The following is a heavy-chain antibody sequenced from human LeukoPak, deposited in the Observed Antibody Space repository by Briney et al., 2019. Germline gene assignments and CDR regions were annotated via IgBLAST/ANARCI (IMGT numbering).Heavy chain of an antibody. V-gene: IGHV3-30*02. CDR3: AKDYSGSWYYFDY. Sequence: GSLRLSCAASGFTFSSYGMHWVRQAPGKGLEWVAFIRYDGSNKYYADSVKGRFTISRDNSKNTLYLHMNSLRAEDTALYYCAKDYSGSWYYFDYWGQGTLVTVSS. D-gene: IGHD6-13*01. J-gene: IGHJ4*02. CDR1: GFTFSSYG. CDR2: IRYDGSNK.